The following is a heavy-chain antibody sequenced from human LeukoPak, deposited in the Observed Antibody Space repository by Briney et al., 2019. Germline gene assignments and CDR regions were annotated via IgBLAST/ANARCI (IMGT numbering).Heavy chain of an antibody. D-gene: IGHD6-6*01. V-gene: IGHV4-34*01. J-gene: IGHJ6*03. CDR2: INHSGST. CDR1: GGSFSGYY. CDR3: ARGRDHSSSANYYYYYMDV. Sequence: SETLSLTCAVYGGSFSGYYWSWIRQPPGKGLEWIGEINHSGSTNYNPSLKSRATISVDTSKNQFSLKLSSVTAADTAVYYCARGRDHSSSANYYYYYMDVWGKGTTVTVSS.